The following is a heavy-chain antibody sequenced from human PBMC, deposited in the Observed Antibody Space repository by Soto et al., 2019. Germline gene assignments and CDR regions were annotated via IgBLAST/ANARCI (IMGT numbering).Heavy chain of an antibody. D-gene: IGHD2-2*01. J-gene: IGHJ6*02. V-gene: IGHV3-30*03. CDR2: ISYGGNDK. Sequence: GGSMGLSCAAGGVILSSYGSHLVRHAHGKGLEWVAVISYGGNDKYYADSVKGRLTISRDNSKNALFLQMNSLGVEDTAVYYCARDTWYYASEWSGSGNYYYGMDVWGPGTTVTVS. CDR1: GVILSSYG. CDR3: ARDTWYYASEWSGSGNYYYGMDV.